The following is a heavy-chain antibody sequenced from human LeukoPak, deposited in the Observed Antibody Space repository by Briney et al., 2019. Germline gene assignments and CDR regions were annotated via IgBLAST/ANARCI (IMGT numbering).Heavy chain of an antibody. Sequence: ASVKVSCKVSGYTLTELSMHWVRQAPGKGLEWMVGFDPEDGETIYAQKFQGRVTMTEDTSTETAYMELSSLRSEVTAVYYCATVADCSSTSCYSLFDWGQGTLVTVSS. D-gene: IGHD2-2*01. J-gene: IGHJ4*02. CDR1: GYTLTELS. CDR2: FDPEDGET. V-gene: IGHV1-24*01. CDR3: ATVADCSSTSCYSLFD.